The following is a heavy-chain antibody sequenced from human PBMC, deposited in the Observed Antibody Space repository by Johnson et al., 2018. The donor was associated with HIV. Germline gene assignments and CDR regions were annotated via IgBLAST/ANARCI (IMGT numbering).Heavy chain of an antibody. CDR3: TPAWGGYFQELPDAFDI. D-gene: IGHD3-3*01. CDR1: GFTFSSYA. J-gene: IGHJ3*02. V-gene: IGHV3-30*04. Sequence: QVQLVESGGGVVQPGRSLRLSCAASGFTFSSYAMHWVRQAPGKGLEWVAVISYDGSNKYYADSVKGRFTISRDNSKNTLYLQMNSLRAEDTAVYYCTPAWGGYFQELPDAFDIWGQGTMVTVSS. CDR2: ISYDGSNK.